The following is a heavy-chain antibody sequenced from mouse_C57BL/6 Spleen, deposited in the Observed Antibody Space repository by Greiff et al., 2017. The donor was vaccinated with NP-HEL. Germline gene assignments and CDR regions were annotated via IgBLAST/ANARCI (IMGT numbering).Heavy chain of an antibody. D-gene: IGHD1-1*01. Sequence: QVQLQQPGAELVKPGASVKLSCKASGYTFTSYWMHWVKQRPGQGLEWIGMIHPNSGSTNYNEKFKSKATLTVDKSSSKAYMQLSSLTSEDSAVYYCAREGYGSSYVSMDYWGQGTSVTVSS. J-gene: IGHJ4*01. CDR3: AREGYGSSYVSMDY. CDR1: GYTFTSYW. V-gene: IGHV1-64*01. CDR2: IHPNSGST.